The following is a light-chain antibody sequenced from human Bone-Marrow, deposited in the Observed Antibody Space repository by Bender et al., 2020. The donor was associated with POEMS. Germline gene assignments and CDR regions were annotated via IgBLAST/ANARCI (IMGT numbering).Light chain of an antibody. Sequence: QSALTQPASVSGSPGQSVAISCTGTTSDAGDFNYVAWYQQHPGKAPKLIIYEVSKRPSGVPDRFSGSKFGNTASLTVSGLQAEDEADYYCSTFGGKYDVMLGGGTKLTVL. CDR1: TSDAGDFNY. J-gene: IGLJ3*02. V-gene: IGLV2-8*01. CDR3: STFGGKYDVM. CDR2: EVS.